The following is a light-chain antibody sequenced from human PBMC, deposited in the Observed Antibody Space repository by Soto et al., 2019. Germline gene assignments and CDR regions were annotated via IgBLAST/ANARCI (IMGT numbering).Light chain of an antibody. Sequence: QSALTQPASVSGSPGQSITISCTGTRSDVGFSNYVFWYQQHPGKAPKLIISDVSNRPSGVSNRFSGSKSGNTASLTISGLQAEHEADYYCSSYTSSSTDVFGTGTKLTVL. CDR2: DVS. J-gene: IGLJ1*01. CDR1: RSDVGFSNY. V-gene: IGLV2-14*01. CDR3: SSYTSSSTDV.